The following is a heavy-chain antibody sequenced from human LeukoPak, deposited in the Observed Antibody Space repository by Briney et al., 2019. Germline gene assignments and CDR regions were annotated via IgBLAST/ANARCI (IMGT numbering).Heavy chain of an antibody. J-gene: IGHJ4*02. CDR3: ATLRGASTAVDS. Sequence: PSETLSLTCTVSGGSISYDYWSWIRQSPGKRLEWIGYIHYSGATNYSPSLKSQVTISVDTSKNQFSLKLSSVTAADTALYYCATLRGASTAVDSWGQGALVTVSS. CDR2: IHYSGAT. V-gene: IGHV4-59*08. D-gene: IGHD2-21*02. CDR1: GGSISYDY.